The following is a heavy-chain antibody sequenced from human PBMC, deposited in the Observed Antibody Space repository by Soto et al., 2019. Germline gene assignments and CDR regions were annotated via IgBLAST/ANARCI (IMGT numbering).Heavy chain of an antibody. Sequence: QVQLVESGGGVVQPGRSLRLSCAASGFMFSSYGMHWVRQAPGKGLEWVAVITFDGSGKYYADSVKGRFTISRDNSKNTLYLQMNSLRAEDSAVYHCAKDDCRYYDLLNGKEGWGQGTLVAVSS. D-gene: IGHD3-9*01. CDR2: ITFDGSGK. CDR3: AKDDCRYYDLLNGKEG. V-gene: IGHV3-30*18. CDR1: GFMFSSYG. J-gene: IGHJ4*02.